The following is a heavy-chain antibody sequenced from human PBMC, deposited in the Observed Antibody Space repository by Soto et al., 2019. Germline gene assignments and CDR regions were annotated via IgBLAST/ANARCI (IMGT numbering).Heavy chain of an antibody. V-gene: IGHV4-31*03. J-gene: IGHJ5*02. CDR2: IYYSGGT. CDR1: GGSISRGGYY. Sequence: SETPSLTCTVSGGSISRGGYYWSRVPPPPGKGLEGIGYIYYSGGTYYNPSLKSRVTMSVDTSKNQFSLKLSSVTAVDTAVYYCARMTGYSYGYGFDPWGQGTLVTVSS. CDR3: ARMTGYSYGYGFDP. D-gene: IGHD5-18*01.